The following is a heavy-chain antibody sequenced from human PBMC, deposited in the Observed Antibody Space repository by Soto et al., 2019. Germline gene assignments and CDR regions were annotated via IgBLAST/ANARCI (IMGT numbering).Heavy chain of an antibody. D-gene: IGHD3-9*01. Sequence: GGSLRLSCAASGFTFSSYAMSWVRQAPGKGLEWVSAISGSGGSTYYADSVKGRFTISRDNSKNTLYLQMNSLRAEDTAVYYCAKQAALNYDILTGYRYYYYYYMDVWGKGTTVTVSS. CDR1: GFTFSSYA. CDR2: ISGSGGST. J-gene: IGHJ6*03. CDR3: AKQAALNYDILTGYRYYYYYYMDV. V-gene: IGHV3-23*01.